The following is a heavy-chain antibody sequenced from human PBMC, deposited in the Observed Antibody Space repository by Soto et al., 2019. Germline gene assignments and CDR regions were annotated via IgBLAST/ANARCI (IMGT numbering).Heavy chain of an antibody. CDR2: IYYSGST. D-gene: IGHD1-26*01. J-gene: IGHJ3*02. V-gene: IGHV4-39*01. CDR3: VRHAHSGSYLDAFDI. Sequence: SETLSVTCTVSGGSISRSSFYWGWIRQPPGKGLEWIASIYYSGSTYYNPSLQSRFTISVDTSRNQFSLELRTVTAAETALYYCVRHAHSGSYLDAFDIWGQGTMVTVSS. CDR1: GGSISRSSFY.